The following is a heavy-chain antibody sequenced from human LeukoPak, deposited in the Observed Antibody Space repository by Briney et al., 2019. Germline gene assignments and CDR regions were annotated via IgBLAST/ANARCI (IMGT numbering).Heavy chain of an antibody. V-gene: IGHV4-39*01. CDR1: GGSISSSSYY. J-gene: IGHJ6*03. D-gene: IGHD2-15*01. CDR2: IYYSGST. Sequence: SETLSLTCTVSGGSISSSSYYWGWIRQPPGKGLEWIGSIYYSGSTYYNPSLKSRVTISVDTSKNQFSLKLSSVTAADTAVYYCARTLGYCSGGSCLSYYYYYMEVRGKGTTVTVSS. CDR3: ARTLGYCSGGSCLSYYYYYMEV.